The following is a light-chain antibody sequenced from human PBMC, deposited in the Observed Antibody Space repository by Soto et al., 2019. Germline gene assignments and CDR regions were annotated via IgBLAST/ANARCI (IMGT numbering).Light chain of an antibody. CDR2: RNN. Sequence: QSALAQPPSAYGTPGHGVTISCYGSSSNIGSNYVYWYQQLPGTAPKLLIYRNNQRPSGVPDRFSGSKSGTSASLAISGLRSEDEADYYCAAWDDSLSGSYVFGTGTKVTVL. CDR1: SSNIGSNY. CDR3: AAWDDSLSGSYV. V-gene: IGLV1-47*01. J-gene: IGLJ1*01.